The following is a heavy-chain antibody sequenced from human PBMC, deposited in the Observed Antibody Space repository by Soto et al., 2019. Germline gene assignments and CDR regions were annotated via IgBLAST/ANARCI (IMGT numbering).Heavy chain of an antibody. CDR2: IYYSGST. CDR3: ARGMTTVTETAAWFDP. V-gene: IGHV4-31*03. Sequence: QVQLQESGPGLVKPSQTLSLTCTVSGGSISSGVYYCSWIRQHPGKGLEWIGYIYYSGSTYYNPSLKSRVTISVDPSKNQFSLKLSSVTAADTAVYYCARGMTTVTETAAWFDPWGQGTLVTVSS. D-gene: IGHD4-17*01. CDR1: GGSISSGVYY. J-gene: IGHJ5*02.